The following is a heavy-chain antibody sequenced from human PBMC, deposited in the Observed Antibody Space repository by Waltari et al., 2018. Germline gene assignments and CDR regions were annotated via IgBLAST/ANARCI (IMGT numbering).Heavy chain of an antibody. J-gene: IGHJ6*03. CDR2: VDPEDGET. Sequence: EVQLVQSGAEVKKPGATVKISCKASGYTFTDYYMHWVQEAPGKRSEWMGRVDPEDGETIYSEKFQGRVTITAYTSTDTAYMELSSLRSEDTAVYYCATGGCGIVGATCYYYYYMDVWGKGTTVTVSS. CDR3: ATGGCGIVGATCYYYYYMDV. V-gene: IGHV1-69-2*01. CDR1: GYTFTDYY. D-gene: IGHD1-26*01.